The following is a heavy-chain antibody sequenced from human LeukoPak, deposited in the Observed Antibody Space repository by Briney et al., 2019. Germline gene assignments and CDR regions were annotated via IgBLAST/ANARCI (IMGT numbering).Heavy chain of an antibody. V-gene: IGHV3-7*03. J-gene: IGHJ4*02. Sequence: GGSLRLSCAASGLTFSNYWMTWVRQAPGKGLDWVANIKQDGSEKYYVDSVKGRFTISRDNAKNSLYLQMNTLRVEDTAVYYCARDRTRGPYWGQGTLVTVSS. CDR3: ARDRTRGPY. CDR1: GLTFSNYW. CDR2: IKQDGSEK.